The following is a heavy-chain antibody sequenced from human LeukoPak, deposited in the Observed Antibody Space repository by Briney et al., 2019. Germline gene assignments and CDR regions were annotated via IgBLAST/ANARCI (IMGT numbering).Heavy chain of an antibody. CDR3: AREGGVLRFLEWYSDPHNWFDP. D-gene: IGHD3-3*01. J-gene: IGHJ5*02. Sequence: GGSLRLSCAASGFTFSSYSMNWVRQAPGKGLEWVSYISSSSSTIYYADSVKGRFTISRDNAKNSLYLQMNSLRAEDTAVYYCAREGGVLRFLEWYSDPHNWFDPWGQGTLVTVSS. CDR1: GFTFSSYS. V-gene: IGHV3-48*01. CDR2: ISSSSSTI.